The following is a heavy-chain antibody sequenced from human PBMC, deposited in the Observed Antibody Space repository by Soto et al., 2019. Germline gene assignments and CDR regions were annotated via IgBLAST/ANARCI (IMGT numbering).Heavy chain of an antibody. CDR2: ISYDGSNK. V-gene: IGHV3-30-3*01. CDR1: GFTFSSYA. D-gene: IGHD3-22*01. J-gene: IGHJ4*02. CDR3: ARDHGSDYDCSGYFRY. Sequence: QVQLVESGGGVVQPGRSLRLSCAASGFTFSSYAMHWVRQAPGQGLEWVAGISYDGSNKYYADSVKGRFTISRDTSKNTLYLQLNSLRAEDTAVYYCARDHGSDYDCSGYFRYWGQGTLVTVSS.